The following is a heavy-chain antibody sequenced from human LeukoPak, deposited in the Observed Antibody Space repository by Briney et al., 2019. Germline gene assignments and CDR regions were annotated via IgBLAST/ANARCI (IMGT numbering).Heavy chain of an antibody. J-gene: IGHJ3*02. V-gene: IGHV3-23*01. CDR1: GFSFSSYA. CDR3: AKEAPGTTAFDI. CDR2: STVGGGST. D-gene: IGHD1-7*01. Sequence: PGRSLRLSCVASGFSFSSYAMSWVRQPPGKGLEWVSASTVGGGSTYYADPVQGRLIISRVDSKNTLFLLIHSLRADATAAYYCAKEAPGTTAFDIWGQGTMVIVSS.